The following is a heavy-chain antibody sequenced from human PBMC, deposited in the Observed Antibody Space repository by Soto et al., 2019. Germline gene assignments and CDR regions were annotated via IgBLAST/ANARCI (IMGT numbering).Heavy chain of an antibody. V-gene: IGHV1-69*12. CDR3: AGGNGYSSSMGKGMDV. D-gene: IGHD6-13*01. Sequence: QVQLVQSGGEVKKPGSSVKVSCKASGGTFSSYAISWVRQALGQGLEWMGWIIPIFGTANYAQKLHGRVTHTADESTSTAYMELSSLISEDMDVYYWAGGNGYSSSMGKGMDVWGQGTTVTVSS. CDR1: GGTFSSYA. CDR2: IIPIFGTA. J-gene: IGHJ6*02.